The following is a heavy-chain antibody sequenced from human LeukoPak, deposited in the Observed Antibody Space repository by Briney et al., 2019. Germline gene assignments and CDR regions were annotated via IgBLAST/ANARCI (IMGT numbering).Heavy chain of an antibody. D-gene: IGHD6-13*01. J-gene: IGHJ2*01. CDR2: IKQDGSEK. CDR3: AKGAGGSSWYWYFDL. V-gene: IGHV3-7*01. Sequence: GGSLRLSCAASGYTFSSYWMSWVRQAPGKGLEWVANIKQDGSEKYYVDSVKGRFTISRDNSKNTLYLQMNSLRAEDTAVYYCAKGAGGSSWYWYFDLWGRGTLVIVSS. CDR1: GYTFSSYW.